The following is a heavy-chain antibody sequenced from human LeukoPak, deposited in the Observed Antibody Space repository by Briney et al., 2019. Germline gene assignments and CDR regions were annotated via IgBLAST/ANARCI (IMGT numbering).Heavy chain of an antibody. V-gene: IGHV3-23*01. Sequence: GGSLRLSCAASGFTFSSYVMSWARQAPGKGLEWVSAISGPGGSTDYADSVKGRFTISRDNSKNTLYLQMNSLRAEDTALYYCAKDMGSGWSGDGSTLDYWGQGTLVTVSS. CDR2: ISGPGGST. CDR3: AKDMGSGWSGDGSTLDY. J-gene: IGHJ4*02. CDR1: GFTFSSYV. D-gene: IGHD6-19*01.